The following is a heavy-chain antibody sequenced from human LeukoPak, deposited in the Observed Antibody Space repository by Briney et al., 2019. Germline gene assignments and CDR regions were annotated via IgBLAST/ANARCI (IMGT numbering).Heavy chain of an antibody. V-gene: IGHV3-15*07. J-gene: IGHJ4*02. CDR2: IKSKTDGGTT. CDR3: NTDLSRYQYDGSDYF. D-gene: IGHD3-22*01. Sequence: GGSLRLSCAASGFTFSNAWMNWVRQAPGKGLEWVGRIKSKTDGGTTDYAAPVKSRFTISRDDSKNTLYMQMNRLKTEDTAVYYCNTDLSRYQYDGSDYFWGQGNLVTVFS. CDR1: GFTFSNAW.